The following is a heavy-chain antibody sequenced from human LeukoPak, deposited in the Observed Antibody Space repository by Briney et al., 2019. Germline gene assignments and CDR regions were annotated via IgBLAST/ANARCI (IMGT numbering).Heavy chain of an antibody. CDR3: ARSPNYDILVVSGLFDY. V-gene: IGHV1-69*02. Sequence: SVKVSCKASGGTFSSYTISWVRQAPGQGLEWMGRIIPILGIANYAQKFQGRVTITTDESTSTAYMELSSLRSEDTAVYYCARSPNYDILVVSGLFDYWDQGTLVTVSS. D-gene: IGHD3-9*01. CDR1: GGTFSSYT. CDR2: IIPILGIA. J-gene: IGHJ4*02.